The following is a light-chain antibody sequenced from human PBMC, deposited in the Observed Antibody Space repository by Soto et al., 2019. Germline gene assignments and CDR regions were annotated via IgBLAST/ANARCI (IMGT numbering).Light chain of an antibody. J-gene: IGKJ4*01. CDR2: GAS. CDR3: QQYKNWPLT. V-gene: IGKV3-15*01. Sequence: EIVMTQSPATLSLSPGERDTLSCRAIQSVNNNLAFYQQKPGQARRLLISGASARATGIPATFNGSGSGTEYTLIISSLQSEDFALYCCQQYKNWPLTFGGGNKVEIK. CDR1: QSVNNN.